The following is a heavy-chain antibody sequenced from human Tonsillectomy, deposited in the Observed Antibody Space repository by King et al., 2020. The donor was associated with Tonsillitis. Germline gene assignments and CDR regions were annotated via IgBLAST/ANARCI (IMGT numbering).Heavy chain of an antibody. CDR3: ARHPYCGGDCYPYYFDY. CDR2: IFYSGST. CDR1: GGSISSSSYY. V-gene: IGHV4-39*01. J-gene: IGHJ4*02. Sequence: QLQESGPGLVKPSETLSLTCPVSGGSISSSSYYWAWIRQPPGKGLEWIGSIFYSGSTYYNPSLKSRVTISVDTSTNQFSLKLSSVTAADTAVYYCARHPYCGGDCYPYYFDYWGQGTLVTVSS. D-gene: IGHD2-21*02.